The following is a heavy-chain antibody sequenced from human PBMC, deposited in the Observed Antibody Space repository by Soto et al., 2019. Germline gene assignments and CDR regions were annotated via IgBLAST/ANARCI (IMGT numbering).Heavy chain of an antibody. J-gene: IGHJ3*01. V-gene: IGHV3-23*01. CDR2: ISGSASRT. CDR1: GFTFSGYA. Sequence: EVQLLESGGGLVQPGGSLRLSCAASGFTFSGYAMSWVRQAPGKGLEWVSLISGSASRTYYADSVKGRFTISRDNSKNTLYLQMNSLRAEDTALYYCAKDRAILDYDVDVWGQGTTVTVSS. CDR3: AKDRAILDYDVDV. D-gene: IGHD4-17*01.